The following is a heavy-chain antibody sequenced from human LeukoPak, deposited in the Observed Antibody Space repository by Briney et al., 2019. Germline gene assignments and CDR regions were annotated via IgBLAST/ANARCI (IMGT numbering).Heavy chain of an antibody. CDR3: ARSETWIQLWSESYYFDY. CDR2: INPNSGGT. CDR1: GYTFTGYY. J-gene: IGHJ4*02. V-gene: IGHV1-2*02. D-gene: IGHD5-18*01. Sequence: ASVTVSFKASGYTFTGYYMHWVRQAPGQGLEWMGWINPNSGGTNYAQKFQGRVTMTRDTSISTAYMELSRLRSDDTAVYYCARSETWIQLWSESYYFDYWGQGTLVTVSS.